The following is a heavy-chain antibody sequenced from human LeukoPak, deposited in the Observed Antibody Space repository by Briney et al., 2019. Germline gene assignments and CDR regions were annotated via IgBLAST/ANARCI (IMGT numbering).Heavy chain of an antibody. Sequence: GRSLRLSCAVSGFTFSSYSLNWVRQAPGKGLDLVSYISSSSSTIYYADSVKGRFTISRDNAKNSLYLQMNSLRDEDTAVYYCARDGGYSGYDFDYGGQGTLVTVSS. CDR2: ISSSSSTI. CDR3: ARDGGYSGYDFDY. V-gene: IGHV3-48*02. D-gene: IGHD5-12*01. CDR1: GFTFSSYS. J-gene: IGHJ4*02.